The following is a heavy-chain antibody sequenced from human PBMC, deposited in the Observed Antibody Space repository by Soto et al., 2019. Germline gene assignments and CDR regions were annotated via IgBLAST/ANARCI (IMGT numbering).Heavy chain of an antibody. V-gene: IGHV3-30*18. CDR2: ISYDGSNK. D-gene: IGHD5-12*01. CDR1: GFTFSSYG. Sequence: QVQLVESGGGVVQPGRSLRLSCAASGFTFSSYGMHWVRQAPGKGLGWVAVISYDGSNKYYADSVKGRLTISRDNSKNTLYLQMNRLRGEDTAVYYCAKDNGSGCDWLRVGDASDIWGQGTMVTVSS. J-gene: IGHJ3*02. CDR3: AKDNGSGCDWLRVGDASDI.